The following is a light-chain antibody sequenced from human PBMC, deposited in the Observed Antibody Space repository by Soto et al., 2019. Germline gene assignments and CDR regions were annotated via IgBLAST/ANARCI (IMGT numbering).Light chain of an antibody. J-gene: IGKJ2*01. V-gene: IGKV3-11*01. CDR1: QSVSSY. CDR2: DAS. CDR3: QQRSNWPPYT. Sequence: EIVLTQSPATLSLSPGERATLSCRASQSVSSYLAWYQQKPGKAPRLLIYDASNRATGIPARFSGSGSGTDFSLTISSPEPEDFAVYYCQQRSNWPPYTFGQGTKLEIK.